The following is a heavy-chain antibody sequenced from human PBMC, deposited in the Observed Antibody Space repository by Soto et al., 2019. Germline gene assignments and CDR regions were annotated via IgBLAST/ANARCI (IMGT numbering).Heavy chain of an antibody. J-gene: IGHJ4*02. Sequence: PGGSLRLSCAASGFTFSSYGMHWVRQAPGKGLECVVVISYYGSNKYYSVSVKGRFTISRYNSKNTLYLQMNSLRAEDTAVYYCAKDPRDYYDSSGYPAVWGQGTLVTVSS. D-gene: IGHD3-22*01. CDR3: AKDPRDYYDSSGYPAV. CDR2: ISYYGSNK. V-gene: IGHV3-30*18. CDR1: GFTFSSYG.